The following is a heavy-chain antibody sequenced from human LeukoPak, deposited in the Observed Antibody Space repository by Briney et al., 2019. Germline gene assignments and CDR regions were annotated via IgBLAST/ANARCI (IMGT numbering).Heavy chain of an antibody. J-gene: IGHJ4*02. CDR3: AKANGAIFGVAGYFDY. D-gene: IGHD3-3*02. CDR2: INPHSGGT. CDR1: GYTFTGYY. Sequence: ASVKVSCKASGYTFTGYYIHWVRQAPGQGLEWMGWINPHSGGTNYAQKFQGGVTMTRDTSITTAYMELSSLRSDDTAVYYCAKANGAIFGVAGYFDYWGQGTLVTVSS. V-gene: IGHV1-2*02.